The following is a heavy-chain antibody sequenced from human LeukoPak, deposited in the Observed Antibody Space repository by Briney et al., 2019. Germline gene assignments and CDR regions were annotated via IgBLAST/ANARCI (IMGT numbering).Heavy chain of an antibody. CDR1: GGSFSGYY. CDR3: ARATAGTTLFEGIDY. J-gene: IGHJ4*02. CDR2: INHSGST. V-gene: IGHV4-34*01. D-gene: IGHD1-1*01. Sequence: PSETLSLTCAVYGGSFSGYYWSWIRQPPGKGLEWIGEINHSGSTNYNPSLKSRVTISVDKSKNQFSLKLSSVTAADTAVYYCARATAGTTLFEGIDYWGQGTLVTVSS.